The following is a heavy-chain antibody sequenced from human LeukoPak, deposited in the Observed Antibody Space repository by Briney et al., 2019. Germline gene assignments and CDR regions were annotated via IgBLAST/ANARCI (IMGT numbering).Heavy chain of an antibody. V-gene: IGHV4-59*08. D-gene: IGHD1-26*01. CDR2: IYYSGST. CDR3: ARHTDGELYYFDY. J-gene: IGHJ4*02. CDR1: GGSISSYY. Sequence: PSQTLSLTCTVSGGSISSYYWSWIRQPPGKGLEWIGYIYYSGSTNYNPSLKSRVTISVDTSKNQFSLKLSSVTAADTAVYYCARHTDGELYYFDYWGQGTLVTVSS.